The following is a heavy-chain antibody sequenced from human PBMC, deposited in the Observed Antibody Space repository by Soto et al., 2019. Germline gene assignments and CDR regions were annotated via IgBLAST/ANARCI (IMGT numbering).Heavy chain of an antibody. Sequence: QLHLVQSGAVVKKPGASVTVSCSASGYPVTAYYMHWVRQAPGRGLEWMGGINPATGAAKYTQTFQGRVTMARDTSTSTVLMELGGLTSADTAVFYCARGGGVGVAGSAAFDMWGQGTLVTVSS. CDR2: INPATGAA. D-gene: IGHD3-3*01. CDR1: GYPVTAYY. V-gene: IGHV1-2*02. CDR3: ARGGGVGVAGSAAFDM. J-gene: IGHJ3*02.